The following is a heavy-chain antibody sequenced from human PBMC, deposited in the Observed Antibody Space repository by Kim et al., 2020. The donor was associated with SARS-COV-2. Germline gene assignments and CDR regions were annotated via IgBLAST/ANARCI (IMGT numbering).Heavy chain of an antibody. Sequence: GGSLRLSCAASGFTFSSYAMHWVRQAPGKGLEWVAVISYDGSNKYYVDSVKGRFTISRDNSKNTLYLQMNSLRAEDTAVYYCARDKVWFRVGGLLSWYFDYWGQGTLVTVSS. V-gene: IGHV3-30*04. J-gene: IGHJ4*02. CDR1: GFTFSSYA. CDR2: ISYDGSNK. D-gene: IGHD3-10*01. CDR3: ARDKVWFRVGGLLSWYFDY.